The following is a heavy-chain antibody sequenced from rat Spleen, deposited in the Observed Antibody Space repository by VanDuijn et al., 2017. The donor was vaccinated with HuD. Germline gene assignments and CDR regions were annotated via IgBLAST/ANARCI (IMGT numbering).Heavy chain of an antibody. J-gene: IGHJ1*01. V-gene: IGHV5-25*01. D-gene: IGHD1-1*01. CDR3: ATDKTVAYYWYFDF. CDR1: GFTFSNYY. CDR2: ISSDGGRN. Sequence: EVQLVESGGGLVQPGRSMKLSCAASGFTFSNYYMAWVRQAPTKGLEWVASISSDGGRNFYRDSVRGRFTISSDNAKTTLYLQMDSLRSEDTATYYCATDKTVAYYWYFDFWGPGTMVTVSS.